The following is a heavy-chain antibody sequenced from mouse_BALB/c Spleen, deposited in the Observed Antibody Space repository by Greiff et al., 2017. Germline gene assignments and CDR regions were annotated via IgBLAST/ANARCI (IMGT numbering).Heavy chain of an antibody. V-gene: IGHV1-4*01. CDR3: ARRGIYYCGSSYEWYFDV. CDR2: INPSSGYT. CDR1: GYTFTSYT. Sequence: VQLQESGAELARPGASVKMSCKASGYTFTSYTMHWVKQRPGQGLEWIGYINPSSGYTNYNQKFKDKATLTADKSSSTAYMQLSSLTSEDSAVYYCARRGIYYCGSSYEWYFDVWGAGTTVTVSA. D-gene: IGHD1-1*01. J-gene: IGHJ1*01.